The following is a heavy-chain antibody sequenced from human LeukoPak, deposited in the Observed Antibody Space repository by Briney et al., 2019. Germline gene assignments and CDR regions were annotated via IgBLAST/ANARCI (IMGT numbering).Heavy chain of an antibody. CDR1: GGSIISYY. CDR3: ARRAPGYSSGWWVCFDP. Sequence: PSETLSLTCTVSGGSIISYYWSWIRQPPGKGLECIGYIYYSGSTNYNPSLKSRVTISVDTSKNQFSLKLSSVTAADTAVYYCARRAPGYSSGWWVCFDPWGQGTLVTVSS. V-gene: IGHV4-59*08. CDR2: IYYSGST. D-gene: IGHD6-19*01. J-gene: IGHJ5*02.